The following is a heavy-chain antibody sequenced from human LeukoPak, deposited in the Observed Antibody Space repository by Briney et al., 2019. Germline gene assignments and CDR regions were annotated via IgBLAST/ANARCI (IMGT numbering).Heavy chain of an antibody. CDR1: GFCFSDYY. D-gene: IGHD1-26*01. CDR2: ISSSDSTI. J-gene: IGHJ5*02. V-gene: IGHV3-11*01. Sequence: SQSLSCAASGFCFSDYYMSRMRQAPREGLEGVSYISSSDSTIYYADSVKGRFTISRDNAKNSLYLQMNSLRAEDTAVYYCARVGIDNWFDPWGQGTLVTVSS. CDR3: ARVGIDNWFDP.